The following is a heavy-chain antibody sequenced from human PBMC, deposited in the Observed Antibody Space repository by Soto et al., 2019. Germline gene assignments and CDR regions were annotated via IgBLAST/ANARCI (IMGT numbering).Heavy chain of an antibody. V-gene: IGHV4-34*02. CDR3: ARGQLVWYGDLTPYHRDMDV. CDR2: ISHDGGT. Sequence: QVQLQQWGAGLLRPSETLSLTCAFYGGSFDDFYWSWVRQSPGKGLEWVGEISHDGGTNYSPSLASRVSISVDTSKNQFSLHLRSVTAADTGLYYCARGQLVWYGDLTPYHRDMDVWGQGTTVTVPS. J-gene: IGHJ6*02. CDR1: GGSFDDFY. D-gene: IGHD3-10*01.